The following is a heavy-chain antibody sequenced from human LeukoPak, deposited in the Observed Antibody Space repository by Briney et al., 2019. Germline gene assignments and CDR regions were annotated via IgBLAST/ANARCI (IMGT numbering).Heavy chain of an antibody. CDR2: ISNDGSHK. CDR3: ARDPNRLADYGGDYFDH. Sequence: GGSLRLSCAASGFAFSSYSMHWVRQAPGNGLEWVADISNDGSHKYYADSVKGRFIISRDNSKNTLSLQMNTLRPDDTAVFYCARDPNRLADYGGDYFDHWGQGTLVTVSS. CDR1: GFAFSSYS. J-gene: IGHJ4*02. D-gene: IGHD4-23*01. V-gene: IGHV3-30*04.